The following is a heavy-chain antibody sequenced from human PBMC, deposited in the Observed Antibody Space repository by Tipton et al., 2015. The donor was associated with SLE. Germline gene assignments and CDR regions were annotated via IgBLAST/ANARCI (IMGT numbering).Heavy chain of an antibody. J-gene: IGHJ3*02. Sequence: TLSLTCAVYGGSFSGYYWSWIRQPPGKGLEWIGEINHSGSTNYNPSLKSRVTISVDKSKNQFSLKLSSVTAADTAVYYCARGLGVVVAVAFDIWGQGTMVTVSS. V-gene: IGHV4-34*01. CDR1: GGSFSGYY. D-gene: IGHD2-15*01. CDR3: ARGLGVVVAVAFDI. CDR2: INHSGST.